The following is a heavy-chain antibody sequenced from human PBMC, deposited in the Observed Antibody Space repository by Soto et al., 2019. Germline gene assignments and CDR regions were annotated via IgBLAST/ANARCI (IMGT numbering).Heavy chain of an antibody. CDR2: IYYSGST. Sequence: PSETLSLTCTVSGGSISSSSYYWGWIRQPPRKGLEWIGSIYYSGSTYYNPSLKSRVTISVDTSKNQFSLKLSSVTAADTAVYYCARLTWIQLWSRSGSFDYWGQGTLVTVSS. CDR1: GGSISSSSYY. D-gene: IGHD5-18*01. CDR3: ARLTWIQLWSRSGSFDY. J-gene: IGHJ4*02. V-gene: IGHV4-39*01.